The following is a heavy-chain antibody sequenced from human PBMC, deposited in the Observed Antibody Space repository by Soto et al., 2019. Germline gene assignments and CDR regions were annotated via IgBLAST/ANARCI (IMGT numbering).Heavy chain of an antibody. J-gene: IGHJ2*01. D-gene: IGHD3-16*01. CDR3: ARDGWGSNWYFDL. CDR1: GVTFKDYG. CDR2: ISYDGKQT. V-gene: IGHV3-30*03. Sequence: GSLRLSCGAPGVTFKDYGMHWVRQAPGKGLEWVAVISYDGKQTYYADSVKGRFTISKDKSKRTLFLQMNSLRVDDTAVYYCARDGWGSNWYFDLWGRGTLVTVSS.